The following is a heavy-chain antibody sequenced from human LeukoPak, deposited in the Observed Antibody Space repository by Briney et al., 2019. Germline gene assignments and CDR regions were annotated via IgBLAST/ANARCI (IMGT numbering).Heavy chain of an antibody. V-gene: IGHV5-51*01. CDR3: ARLLTTVMTPRGYAFDI. D-gene: IGHD4-17*01. J-gene: IGHJ3*02. Sequence: GESLQISSRDSGYSFTNYWTGWVRQMPGKGLEWMGIIYPGDSDTRYSPSFQGQVTISADKSISTAYLQWSSLKDSDTAMYYCARLLTTVMTPRGYAFDIWGQGTMVTVSS. CDR1: GYSFTNYW. CDR2: IYPGDSDT.